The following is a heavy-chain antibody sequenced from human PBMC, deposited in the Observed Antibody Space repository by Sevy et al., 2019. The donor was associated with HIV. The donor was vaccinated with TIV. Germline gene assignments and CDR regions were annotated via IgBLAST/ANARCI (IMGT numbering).Heavy chain of an antibody. V-gene: IGHV3-48*03. CDR1: GFTFSSYD. CDR3: TRSGGAFDNGFDP. Sequence: GGSLRLSCTASGFTFSSYDMNWVRQAPGKGLEWVSKISSSGSSIYYPVSVKGRFTISRDNAKNSLNLQMNSLRAEDTAVYYCTRSGGAFDNGFDPWGQGTLVTVSS. CDR2: ISSSGSSI. D-gene: IGHD2-8*01. J-gene: IGHJ5*02.